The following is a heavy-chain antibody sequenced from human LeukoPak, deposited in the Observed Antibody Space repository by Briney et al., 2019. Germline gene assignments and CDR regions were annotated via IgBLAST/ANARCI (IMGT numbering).Heavy chain of an antibody. CDR3: ARDTRRHRYFDL. V-gene: IGHV3-74*01. CDR1: GFTFSDFW. Sequence: GGSLRLSCVASGFTFSDFWMQWFRPVPGRGRMWLARISGDATRITYADSVEGRFTISRDTAKNSLFLQMNTLKLDATAMYYCARDTRRHRYFDLWGRGTLVTVSS. J-gene: IGHJ2*01. CDR2: ISGDATRI.